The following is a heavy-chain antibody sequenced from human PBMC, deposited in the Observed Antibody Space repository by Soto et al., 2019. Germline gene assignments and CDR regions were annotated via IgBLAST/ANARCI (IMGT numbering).Heavy chain of an antibody. J-gene: IGHJ3*02. CDR1: GGSISSYY. D-gene: IGHD3-22*01. Sequence: PSETLSLTCTVSGGSISSYYWSWIRQPPGKGLEWIGYIYYSGSTNYNPSLKSRVTISVDTSKNQFSLKLSSVTAADTAVYYCARADRQNDPFDIGGQGKMVTVSS. CDR2: IYYSGST. CDR3: ARADRQNDPFDI. V-gene: IGHV4-59*12.